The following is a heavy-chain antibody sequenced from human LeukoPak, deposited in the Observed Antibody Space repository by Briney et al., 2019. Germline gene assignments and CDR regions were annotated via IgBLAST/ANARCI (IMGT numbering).Heavy chain of an antibody. J-gene: IGHJ4*02. D-gene: IGHD3-9*01. CDR3: ARVTGYMIEDYLDY. CDR2: ITGSISTI. CDR1: GFTFSSYS. V-gene: IGHV3-48*01. Sequence: PGGSLRLSCAASGFTFSSYSMNWVRQAPGKGLEWVSYITGSISTIYYTDFVKGRFTISRDNAKNSLYLQMNSLRAEDTAVYYCARVTGYMIEDYLDYWGQGILVTVSS.